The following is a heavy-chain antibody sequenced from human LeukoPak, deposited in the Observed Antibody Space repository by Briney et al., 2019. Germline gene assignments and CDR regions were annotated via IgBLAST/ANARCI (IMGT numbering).Heavy chain of an antibody. CDR3: ASPSYYYYGMDV. CDR1: GYTFTSYY. CDR2: INPSGGST. J-gene: IGHJ6*02. V-gene: IGHV1-46*01. Sequence: ASVKVSCKASGYTFTSYYMHWVRQAPGHGLEWMGIINPSGGSTSYAQKFQGRVTMTRDTSTSTVYMELSSLRSEDTAVYYCASPSYYYYGMDVWGQGTTVTVSS.